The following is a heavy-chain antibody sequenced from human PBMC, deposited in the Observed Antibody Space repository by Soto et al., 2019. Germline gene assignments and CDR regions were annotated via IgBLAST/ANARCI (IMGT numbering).Heavy chain of an antibody. CDR1: GFTFSSYA. V-gene: IGHV3-30-3*01. Sequence: GGSLSLSCAASGFTFSSYAMHWVRQAPGKGLEWVAVISYDGSNKYYADSVKGRFTISRDNSKNTLYLQMNSLRAEDTAVYYCASLSSSWPRFDYWGQGTLVTVSS. CDR3: ASLSSSWPRFDY. D-gene: IGHD6-13*01. CDR2: ISYDGSNK. J-gene: IGHJ4*02.